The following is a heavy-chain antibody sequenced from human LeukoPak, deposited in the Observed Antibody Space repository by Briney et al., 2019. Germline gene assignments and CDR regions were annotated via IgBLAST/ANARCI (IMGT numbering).Heavy chain of an antibody. Sequence: GGSLRLSCEASGFSFSTYAMSWVRQAPGKGLEWVSGIVGGGGSTYYADSVKGRSTISRDNSKNMLYLQMNSLRAEDTAVYYCAKDLGRDYWGQGTLVTVSS. J-gene: IGHJ4*02. CDR1: GFSFSTYA. CDR2: IVGGGGST. D-gene: IGHD3-16*01. CDR3: AKDLGRDY. V-gene: IGHV3-23*01.